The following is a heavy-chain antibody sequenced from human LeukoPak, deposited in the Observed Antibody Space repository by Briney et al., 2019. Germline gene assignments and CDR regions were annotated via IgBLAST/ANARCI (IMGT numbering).Heavy chain of an antibody. CDR2: ISYDGSNK. CDR3: AKEYEMTTVTYDFFDY. V-gene: IGHV3-30*18. Sequence: PGGSLRLSCAASGFTFSSYGMHWVRQAPGKGLEWVAVISYDGSNKYYADSVKGRFTISRDNSKNTLYLQMNSLRAEDTAVYYCAKEYEMTTVTYDFFDYWGQGTLVSVSS. CDR1: GFTFSSYG. J-gene: IGHJ4*02. D-gene: IGHD4-17*01.